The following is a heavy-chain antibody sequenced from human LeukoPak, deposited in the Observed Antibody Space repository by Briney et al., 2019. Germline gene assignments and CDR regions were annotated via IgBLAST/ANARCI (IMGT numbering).Heavy chain of an antibody. CDR1: GGSISSYY. CDR2: IYYSGST. V-gene: IGHV4-59*01. Sequence: SETLSLTCTVSGGSISSYYWSWIRQPPGKGLEWIGYIYYSGSTNYNPSLKSRVTISVDTSKNQFSLKLSSVTAADTAVYYCARFRLQTFGYWGQGTLVTVSS. CDR3: ARFRLQTFGY. J-gene: IGHJ4*02. D-gene: IGHD4-11*01.